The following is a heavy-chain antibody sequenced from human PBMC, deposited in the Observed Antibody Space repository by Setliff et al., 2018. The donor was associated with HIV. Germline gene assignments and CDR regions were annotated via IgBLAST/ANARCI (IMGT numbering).Heavy chain of an antibody. CDR3: ARKTYYHDNSGLGWFDP. D-gene: IGHD3-22*01. CDR1: GGYISSTKW. CDR2: ISSSGSTI. Sequence: PSETLSLTCAVSGGYISSTKWWSWVRQPPGKGLEWVSYISSSGSTIYYADSVKGRFTISRDNAKNSLYLQMNSLRAEDTAVYYCARKTYYHDNSGLGWFDPWGQGTLVTVSS. V-gene: IGHV3-48*04. J-gene: IGHJ5*02.